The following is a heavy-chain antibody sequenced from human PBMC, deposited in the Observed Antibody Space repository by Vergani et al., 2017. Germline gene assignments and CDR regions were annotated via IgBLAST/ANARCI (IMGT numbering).Heavy chain of an antibody. Sequence: QVQLQESGPGLVRPSQTLSLTCTVSGGSISSGSYYWSWFRQPAGKGLEWIGRFYTGGGTSYNPSLKSRVTISVDTYKNQFSLQLSSVTAADTAVYYCSRDPLFSTTGPFLLHEMDVWGQGTTVTVSS. CDR1: GGSISSGSYY. CDR2: FYTGGGT. V-gene: IGHV4-61*02. D-gene: IGHD3-3*02. CDR3: SRDPLFSTTGPFLLHEMDV. J-gene: IGHJ6*02.